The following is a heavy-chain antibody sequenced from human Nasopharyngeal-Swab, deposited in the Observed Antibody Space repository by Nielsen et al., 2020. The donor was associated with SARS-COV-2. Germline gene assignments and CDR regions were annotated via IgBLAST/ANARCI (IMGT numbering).Heavy chain of an antibody. V-gene: IGHV3-48*03. CDR3: ARVKARLLRGYFDY. CDR1: GFTFSSYE. D-gene: IGHD3-10*01. Sequence: GASLKISCAASGFTFSSYEMNWVRQAPGKGLEWVSYISSSGSTIYYADSVKGRFTISRDNAKNSLYLQMNSLRAEDTAVYYCARVKARLLRGYFDYWGQGTLVTVSS. J-gene: IGHJ4*02. CDR2: ISSSGSTI.